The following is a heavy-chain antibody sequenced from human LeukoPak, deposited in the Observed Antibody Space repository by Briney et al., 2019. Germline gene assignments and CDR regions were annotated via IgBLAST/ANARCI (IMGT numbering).Heavy chain of an antibody. CDR1: GFTFSSYA. Sequence: GGPLRLSCEASGFTFSSYAMHWVRQAPGKGLEWVAIISHDGSNKYYADSVKGRFTISRDNSKNTLYLQMNSLGAEDTAVYYCAREESGISIFGVVIFWGQGTPVTVSS. CDR3: AREESGISIFGVVIF. CDR2: ISHDGSNK. V-gene: IGHV3-30-3*01. D-gene: IGHD3-3*01. J-gene: IGHJ4*02.